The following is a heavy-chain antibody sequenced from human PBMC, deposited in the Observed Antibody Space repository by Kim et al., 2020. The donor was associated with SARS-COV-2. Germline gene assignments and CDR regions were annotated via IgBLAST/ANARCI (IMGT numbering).Heavy chain of an antibody. Sequence: YLKCRYTISKDDSKSIAYLKMNSLKTEDTAVYYCTRVFGIVVVIPFNYWGQGTLVTVSS. V-gene: IGHV3-49*02. CDR3: TRVFGIVVVIPFNY. D-gene: IGHD3-22*01. J-gene: IGHJ4*02.